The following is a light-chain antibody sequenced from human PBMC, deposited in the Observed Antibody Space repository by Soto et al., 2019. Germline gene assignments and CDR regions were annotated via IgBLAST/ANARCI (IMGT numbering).Light chain of an antibody. V-gene: IGKV1-39*01. CDR1: QSVSNS. CDR3: QETNYYF. Sequence: DIQMTQSPSSLSASVGDRVTITCRASQSVSNSLNWYHVRPGEAPXLLIYDASKLEIGVPSRFSGAGSGTEFTLTIVRLQPEDVGTYYCQETNYYFFGPGTKVDIK. CDR2: DAS. J-gene: IGKJ2*01.